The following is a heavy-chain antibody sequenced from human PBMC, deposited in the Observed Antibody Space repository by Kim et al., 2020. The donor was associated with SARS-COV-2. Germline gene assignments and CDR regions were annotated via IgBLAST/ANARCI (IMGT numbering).Heavy chain of an antibody. CDR3: ARALGSGRGWYDY. Sequence: YADSVKGRFTISRDNAKNTLYLQMNGLRAEDRAMYYFARALGSGRGWYDYWGQGTLVTVSS. D-gene: IGHD6-19*01. V-gene: IGHV3-74*01. J-gene: IGHJ4*02.